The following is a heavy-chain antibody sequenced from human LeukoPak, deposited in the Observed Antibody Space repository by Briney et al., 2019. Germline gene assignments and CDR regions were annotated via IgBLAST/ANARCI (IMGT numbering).Heavy chain of an antibody. CDR1: GFTFSSYA. J-gene: IGHJ6*03. CDR2: ISSNGGST. D-gene: IGHD2-15*01. Sequence: GGSLRLSCAASGFTFSSYAMHWVRQAPGRGLEYVSAISSNGGSTYYANSVKGRFTISRDNSKNTLYLQMGSLRAEDMAVYYCARDGCSGGSCYRYYYYYYYMDVWGKGTTVTISS. CDR3: ARDGCSGGSCYRYYYYYYYMDV. V-gene: IGHV3-64*01.